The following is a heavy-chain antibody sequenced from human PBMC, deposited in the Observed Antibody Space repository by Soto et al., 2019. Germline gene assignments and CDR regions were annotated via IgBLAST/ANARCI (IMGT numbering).Heavy chain of an antibody. J-gene: IGHJ3*02. CDR1: GFSLSTSGVG. Sequence: QITLKESGPTLVKPTQTLTLTCTFSGFSLSTSGVGVSWIRQPPGKALEWLALIYWDDDKRYSPSLKSRLTITKDTSKNQVVLTMTNMDPVDTATYYCALWELGDAFDIWGQGTMVTVSS. V-gene: IGHV2-5*02. CDR2: IYWDDDK. D-gene: IGHD1-26*01. CDR3: ALWELGDAFDI.